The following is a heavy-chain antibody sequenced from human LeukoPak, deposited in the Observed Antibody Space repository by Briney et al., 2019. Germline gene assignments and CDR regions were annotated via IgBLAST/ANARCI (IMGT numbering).Heavy chain of an antibody. CDR2: IISSGSPI. CDR1: RFTSSDYY. J-gene: IGHJ4*02. Sequence: GRSMRLSSAASRFTSSDYYMSWIRPAPGKGLEWVSYIISSGSPIYYADSVKGRFTSSRDNAKNSLYLQINSLRAEDTAVYYCARPRESGSYSPPPDYWGQGTLVTVSS. D-gene: IGHD1-26*01. CDR3: ARPRESGSYSPPPDY. V-gene: IGHV3-11*01.